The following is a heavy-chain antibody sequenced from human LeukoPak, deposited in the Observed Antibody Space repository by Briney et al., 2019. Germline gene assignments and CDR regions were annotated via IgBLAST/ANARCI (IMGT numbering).Heavy chain of an antibody. CDR1: GFAFSDYY. V-gene: IGHV3-74*01. Sequence: GGSLRLSCAASGFAFSDYYMSWIRQAPGKGLEWVSRINSDGSSTSYADSVKGRFTISRDNAKNTLYLQMNSLRAEDTAVYYCARGTGYSVFDIWGQGTMVTVSS. CDR3: ARGTGYSVFDI. D-gene: IGHD1-26*01. CDR2: INSDGSST. J-gene: IGHJ3*02.